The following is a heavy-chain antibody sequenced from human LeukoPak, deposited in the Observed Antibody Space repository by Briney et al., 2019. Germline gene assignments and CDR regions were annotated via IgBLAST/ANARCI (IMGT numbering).Heavy chain of an antibody. CDR1: GFTFSSYA. D-gene: IGHD3-10*01. V-gene: IGHV3-30*04. Sequence: GRSLRLSCAASGFTFSSYAMHWVRQAPGKGLEWVAVISYDGSNKYYADSVKGRFSISRDNSASALFLDMDSLRTEDTAVYYCAKGLRWFGNFYFNFFDHWGQGILVTVSS. J-gene: IGHJ4*02. CDR2: ISYDGSNK. CDR3: AKGLRWFGNFYFNFFDH.